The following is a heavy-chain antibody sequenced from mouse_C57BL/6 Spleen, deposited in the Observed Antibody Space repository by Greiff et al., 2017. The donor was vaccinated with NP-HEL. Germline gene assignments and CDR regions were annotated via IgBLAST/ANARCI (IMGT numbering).Heavy chain of an antibody. V-gene: IGHV5-16*01. J-gene: IGHJ3*01. CDR2: INYDGSST. CDR1: GFTFSDYY. D-gene: IGHD3-2*02. Sequence: EVQLVESEGGLVQPGSSMKLSCTASGFTFSDYYMAWVRQVPEKGLEWVANINYDGSSTYYLDSLKSRFIISRDNAKNILYLQMSSLKSEDTATYYCAREDSSGPFAYWGQGTLVTVSA. CDR3: AREDSSGPFAY.